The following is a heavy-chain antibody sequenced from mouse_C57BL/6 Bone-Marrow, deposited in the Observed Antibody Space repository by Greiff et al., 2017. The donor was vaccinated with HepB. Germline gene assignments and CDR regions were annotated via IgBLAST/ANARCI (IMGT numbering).Heavy chain of an antibody. CDR3: AREGKLGHWYFDV. CDR1: GYAFTNYL. CDR2: INPGSGGT. Sequence: QVQLQQSGAELVRPGTSVKVSCKASGYAFTNYLIEWVKQRPGQGLEWIGVINPGSGGTNYNEKFKGKATLTADKSSSTAYMQLSSLTSEDSAVYFCAREGKLGHWYFDVWGTGTTVTVSS. J-gene: IGHJ1*03. V-gene: IGHV1-54*01. D-gene: IGHD4-1*01.